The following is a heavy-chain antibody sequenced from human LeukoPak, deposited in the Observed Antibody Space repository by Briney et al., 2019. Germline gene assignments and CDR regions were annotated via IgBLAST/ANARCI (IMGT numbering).Heavy chain of an antibody. CDR3: ARGAGWPN. CDR2: INQNGSDK. J-gene: IGHJ4*02. CDR1: GFTFTNAW. D-gene: IGHD6-19*01. V-gene: IGHV3-7*04. Sequence: GGSLRLSCAASGFTFTNAWMSWVRQAPGKGLEWVANINQNGSDKYYVESVKGRFTISRDNAKNSLYLQMNGLRDEDTAVYYCARGAGWPNWGQGTLVTVSS.